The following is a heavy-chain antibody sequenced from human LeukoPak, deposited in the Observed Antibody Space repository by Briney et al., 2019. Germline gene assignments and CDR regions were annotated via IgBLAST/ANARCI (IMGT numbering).Heavy chain of an antibody. CDR3: AKYHSGSYRGNYFHY. CDR2: ISGSGGST. J-gene: IGHJ4*02. Sequence: GGSLRLSCAASGFTFSSYAMSWVRQAPGKGLEWVSAISGSGGSTYYADSVKGRFTISRDNSKNTLYLQMNSLRAEDTAVYYCAKYHSGSYRGNYFHYWGQGTLVTVSS. V-gene: IGHV3-23*01. D-gene: IGHD1-26*01. CDR1: GFTFSSYA.